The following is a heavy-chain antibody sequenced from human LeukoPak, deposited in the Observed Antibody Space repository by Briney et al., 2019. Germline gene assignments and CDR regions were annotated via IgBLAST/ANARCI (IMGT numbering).Heavy chain of an antibody. D-gene: IGHD2-2*02. CDR3: ARWETYCSSTSCHNYFDY. CDR1: GGSFSGYY. Sequence: SETLSLTCAVYGGSFSGYYWSWIRQPPGKGLEWIGEINHSGSTNYSPSLKSRVTISVDTSKNQFSLKLSSVTAADTAVYYCARWETYCSSTSCHNYFDYWGQGTLVTVSS. J-gene: IGHJ4*02. CDR2: INHSGST. V-gene: IGHV4-34*01.